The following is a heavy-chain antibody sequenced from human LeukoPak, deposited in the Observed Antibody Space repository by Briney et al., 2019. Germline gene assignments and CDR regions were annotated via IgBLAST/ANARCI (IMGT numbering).Heavy chain of an antibody. J-gene: IGHJ4*02. D-gene: IGHD5-24*01. CDR1: GGSINSDY. Sequence: SETLSLTCTVSGGSINSDYWTWIRQSPGKGLEWIGSIYHSGSPYSNPSLKSRVTISVDTSKNQFSLNLSSVTAADTAVYYCAREGDGFHYFDYWGQGTLVTVSS. CDR2: IYHSGSP. CDR3: AREGDGFHYFDY. V-gene: IGHV4-59*01.